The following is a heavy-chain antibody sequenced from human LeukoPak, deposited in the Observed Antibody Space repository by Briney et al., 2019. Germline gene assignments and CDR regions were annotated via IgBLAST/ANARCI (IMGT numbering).Heavy chain of an antibody. CDR3: ARATAVAAPFDY. V-gene: IGHV3-11*06. D-gene: IGHD6-19*01. J-gene: IGHJ4*02. CDR1: GFTFSDYY. CDR2: ISSSSSYT. Sequence: PGGSLRLSCAASGFTFSDYYMSWIRQAPGKGLGWVSYISSSSSYTNYADSVKGRFTISRDNAKNSLYLQMNSLRAEDTAVYYCARATAVAAPFDYWGQGTLVTVSS.